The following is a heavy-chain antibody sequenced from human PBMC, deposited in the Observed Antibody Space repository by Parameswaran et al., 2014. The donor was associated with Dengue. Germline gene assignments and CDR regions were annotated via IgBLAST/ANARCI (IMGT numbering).Heavy chain of an antibody. CDR3: AKDGDIVGATEGY. Sequence: VRQMPGKGLEWVSAISGSGGSTYYADSVKGRFTISRDNSKNTLYLQMNSLRAEDTAVYYCAKDGDIVGATEGYWGQGTLVTVSS. D-gene: IGHD1-26*01. J-gene: IGHJ4*02. V-gene: IGHV3-23*01. CDR2: ISGSGGST.